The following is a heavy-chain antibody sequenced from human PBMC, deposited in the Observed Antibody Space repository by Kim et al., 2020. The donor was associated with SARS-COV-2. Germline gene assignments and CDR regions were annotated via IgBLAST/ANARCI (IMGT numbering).Heavy chain of an antibody. Sequence: SETLSLTCAVYGGSFSGYYWSWIRQPPGKGLEWIGEINHSGSTNYNPSLKSRVTISVDTSKNQFSLKLSSVTAADTAVYYCARVGPPRDYSSAPPDFDYWGQGTLVTVSS. CDR2: INHSGST. J-gene: IGHJ4*02. V-gene: IGHV4-34*01. CDR3: ARVGPPRDYSSAPPDFDY. D-gene: IGHD3-22*01. CDR1: GGSFSGYY.